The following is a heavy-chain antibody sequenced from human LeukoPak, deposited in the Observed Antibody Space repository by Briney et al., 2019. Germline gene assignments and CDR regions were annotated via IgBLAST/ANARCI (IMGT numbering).Heavy chain of an antibody. J-gene: IGHJ6*02. CDR2: IYTSGST. CDR1: AGSLSSGSYY. D-gene: IGHD5-18*01. CDR3: AGFSYYYYGMDV. Sequence: PSETMSLTCTVSAGSLSSGSYYWSWIRQPAGKGLEWFGRIYTSGSTNYNPSLKSRVTISVDTSKNQFSLKLSSVTAADTAVYYCAGFSYYYYGMDVWGQGTTVTVSS. V-gene: IGHV4-61*02.